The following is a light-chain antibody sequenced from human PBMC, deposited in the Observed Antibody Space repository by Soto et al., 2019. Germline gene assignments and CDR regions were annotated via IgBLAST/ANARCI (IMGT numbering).Light chain of an antibody. CDR2: DVS. V-gene: IGKV3-11*01. J-gene: IGKJ2*01. CDR3: QQRSNWPFT. CDR1: QSVSSY. Sequence: EIVLTQSPATLSLSPGERATLSCRASQSVSSYLAWYQQKPGQAPRLLIYDVSNRATGIPARFSGCGSGTDFTLTISSLEPEDFAVYYCQQRSNWPFTFGQGTKLEIK.